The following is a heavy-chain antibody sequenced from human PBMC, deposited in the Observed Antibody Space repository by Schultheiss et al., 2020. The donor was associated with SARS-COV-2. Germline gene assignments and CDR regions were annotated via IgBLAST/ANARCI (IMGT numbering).Heavy chain of an antibody. Sequence: SETLSLTCTVSGGSISSSSYYWGWIRQPPGKGLEWIGSIYYSGSTNYNPSLKSRVTISVDTSKNQFSLKLSSVTAADTAVYYCARSDGGKSDIDYWGQGTLVTVSS. J-gene: IGHJ4*02. CDR3: ARSDGGKSDIDY. V-gene: IGHV4-39*07. CDR2: IYYSGST. CDR1: GGSISSSSYY. D-gene: IGHD4-23*01.